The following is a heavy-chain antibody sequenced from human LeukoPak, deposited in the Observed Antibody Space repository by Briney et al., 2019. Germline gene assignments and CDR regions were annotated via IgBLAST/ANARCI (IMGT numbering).Heavy chain of an antibody. Sequence: ASVTVSCKASGYIFTSYVIHWVRQAPGQRPEWMAWINAGNGNTKYSQKFQGRVTITRDTSATTAYMELSSLRSEDTAVYYCARDCSGGSCYVSLDHWGQGTLVTVSS. CDR1: GYIFTSYV. D-gene: IGHD2-15*01. CDR3: ARDCSGGSCYVSLDH. V-gene: IGHV1-3*01. CDR2: INAGNGNT. J-gene: IGHJ4*02.